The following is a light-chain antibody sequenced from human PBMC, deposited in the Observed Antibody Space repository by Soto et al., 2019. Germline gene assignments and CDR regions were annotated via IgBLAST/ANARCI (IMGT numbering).Light chain of an antibody. V-gene: IGKV3-15*01. J-gene: IGKJ2*01. CDR2: GAS. CDR3: QQYNSYSYT. CDR1: QSIFTN. Sequence: EIVMTQSPATLTVSPGERATLSCRASQSIFTNLAWYQQKPGQAPRLLIHGASSRATGIPARFSGSGSGTEFTLTISSLQPDDFATYYCQQYNSYSYTFGQGTKVDI.